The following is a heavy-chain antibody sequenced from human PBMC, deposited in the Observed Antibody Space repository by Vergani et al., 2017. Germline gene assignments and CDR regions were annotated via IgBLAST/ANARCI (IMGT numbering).Heavy chain of an antibody. CDR1: GGSFSGYY. Sequence: QVQLQQWGAGLLKPSETLSLTCAVYGGSFSGYYWSWIRQPPGKGLEWIGEINHSGSTNYNPSLKSRVTISVDTSTNQFSLKLSPVTAADTAVYYCERGHDSSSWYGVDYWGQGTLVTVSS. CDR2: INHSGST. V-gene: IGHV4-34*01. J-gene: IGHJ4*02. D-gene: IGHD6-13*01. CDR3: ERGHDSSSWYGVDY.